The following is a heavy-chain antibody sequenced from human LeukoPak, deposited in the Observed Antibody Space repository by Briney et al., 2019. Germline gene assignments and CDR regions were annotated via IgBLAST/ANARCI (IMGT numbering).Heavy chain of an antibody. CDR2: ISAYNGNT. D-gene: IGHD4-11*01. V-gene: IGHV1-18*01. CDR3: ARATTENYYYYYMDV. J-gene: IGHJ6*03. CDR1: GYTFTSYG. Sequence: ASVKVYCKASGYTFTSYGISWVRQAPGQGLEWMGWISAYNGNTNYAQKLQGRVTMTTDTSTSTAYMELRSLRSDDTAVYYCARATTENYYYYYMDVWGKGTTVTVSS.